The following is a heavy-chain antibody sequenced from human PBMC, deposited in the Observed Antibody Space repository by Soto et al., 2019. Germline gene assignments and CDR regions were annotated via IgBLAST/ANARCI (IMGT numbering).Heavy chain of an antibody. CDR2: ISGSGGST. D-gene: IGHD3-10*01. CDR1: GFTFSSYA. V-gene: IGHV3-23*01. CDR3: AKDRKVGRDYYGSGIFFYYYYGMDV. Sequence: EVQLLESGGGLVQPGGSLRLSCAASGFTFSSYAMSWVRQAPGKGLEWVSAISGSGGSTYYADSVKGRFTISRDNSQNTLYLGMNSLRGEDRAVYYCAKDRKVGRDYYGSGIFFYYYYGMDVWGQGTTVTVSS. J-gene: IGHJ6*02.